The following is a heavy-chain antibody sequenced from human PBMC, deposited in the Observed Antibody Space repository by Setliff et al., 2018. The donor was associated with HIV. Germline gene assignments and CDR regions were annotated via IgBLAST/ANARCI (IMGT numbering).Heavy chain of an antibody. J-gene: IGHJ6*02. CDR1: GFTFSSYW. D-gene: IGHD4-4*01. CDR2: IKQDGSAK. CDR3: ARDDYMLYSYYYGMDV. V-gene: IGHV3-7*01. Sequence: GGSLRLSCAASGFTFSSYWMSWVRQAPGKGLEWVANIKQDGSAKYYVDSVKGRFTISRDNAKNSLYLQMNSLGAEDTAVYYCARDDYMLYSYYYGMDVWGQGTTVTVSS.